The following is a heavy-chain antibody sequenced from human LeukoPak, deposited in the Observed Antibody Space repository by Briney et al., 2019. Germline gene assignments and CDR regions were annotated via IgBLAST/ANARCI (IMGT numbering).Heavy chain of an antibody. CDR2: TNHSGST. CDR3: ARSPPYYYDSSGYFDY. CDR1: GGSISSYY. D-gene: IGHD3-22*01. V-gene: IGHV4-34*01. Sequence: SETLSLTCTVSGGSISSYYWSWIRQPAGKGLEWIGETNHSGSTNYNPSLKSRVTISVDTSKNQFSLKLSSVTAADTAVYYCARSPPYYYDSSGYFDYWGQGTLVTVSS. J-gene: IGHJ4*02.